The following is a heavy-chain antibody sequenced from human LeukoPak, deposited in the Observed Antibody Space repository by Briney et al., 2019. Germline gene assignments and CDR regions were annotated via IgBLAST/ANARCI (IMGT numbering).Heavy chain of an antibody. D-gene: IGHD2-2*02. V-gene: IGHV3-30-3*01. CDR3: ARPDCSSSGCYTPGY. Sequence: GRSLRLSCAASGFTFSSYAMHWVRQAPGKGLEWVAVISYDGSNKYYADSVKGRFTISRDNGKNSLYLQMNSLRAEDTAIYYCARPDCSSSGCYTPGYWGPGTLVTVSS. J-gene: IGHJ4*02. CDR2: ISYDGSNK. CDR1: GFTFSSYA.